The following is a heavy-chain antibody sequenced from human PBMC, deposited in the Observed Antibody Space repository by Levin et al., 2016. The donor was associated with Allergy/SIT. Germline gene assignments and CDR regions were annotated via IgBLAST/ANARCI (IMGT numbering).Heavy chain of an antibody. CDR3: AKAAPRGSYSSSWYPYYFDY. V-gene: IGHV3-23*01. Sequence: VRQAPGKGLEWVSAISGSGGSTYYADSVKGRFTISRDNSKNTLYLQMNSLRAEDTAVYYCAKAAPRGSYSSSWYPYYFDYWGQGTLVTVSS. CDR2: ISGSGGST. J-gene: IGHJ4*02. D-gene: IGHD6-13*01.